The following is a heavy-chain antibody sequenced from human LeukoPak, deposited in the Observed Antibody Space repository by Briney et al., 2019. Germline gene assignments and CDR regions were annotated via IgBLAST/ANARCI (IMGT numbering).Heavy chain of an antibody. CDR1: GFTFSSYG. D-gene: IGHD1-26*01. CDR3: AKDSQPIVGATRGKFDY. CDR2: IRYDGSNK. Sequence: GGSLRLSCAASGFTFSSYGMHWVRQAPGKGLEWVAFIRYDGSNKYYADSVKGRFTISRDNSKNTLYLQMNSLRAEDTAVYYCAKDSQPIVGATRGKFDYWGQGTLVTVSS. V-gene: IGHV3-30*02. J-gene: IGHJ4*02.